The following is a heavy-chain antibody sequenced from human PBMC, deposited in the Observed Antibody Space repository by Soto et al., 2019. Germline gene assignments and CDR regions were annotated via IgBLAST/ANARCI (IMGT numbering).Heavy chain of an antibody. Sequence: ASVKVSCKVSGYTLTELSMHWVRQAPGKGLEWMGGFDPEDGETSYAQKFQGRVTMTEDTSTDTAYMELSSLRSEDTAVYYCATDRYGDFPNDYWGQGTLVTVSS. CDR2: FDPEDGET. V-gene: IGHV1-24*01. CDR1: GYTLTELS. J-gene: IGHJ4*02. D-gene: IGHD4-17*01. CDR3: ATDRYGDFPNDY.